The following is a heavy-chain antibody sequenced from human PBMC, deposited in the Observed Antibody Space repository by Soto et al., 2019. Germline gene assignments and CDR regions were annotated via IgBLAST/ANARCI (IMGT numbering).Heavy chain of an antibody. CDR1: GGTFSSYT. CDR3: ARDPTDLSPLRFGELPNPRGMDV. V-gene: IGHV1-69*08. D-gene: IGHD3-10*01. Sequence: QVQLVQSGAEVKKPGSSVKVSCKASGGTFSSYTISWVRQAPGQGLEWMGRIIPILGIANYAQKFQGRVTITADKSTSTAYMELSSLRSEDTAVYYCARDPTDLSPLRFGELPNPRGMDVWGQGTTVTVSS. J-gene: IGHJ6*02. CDR2: IIPILGIA.